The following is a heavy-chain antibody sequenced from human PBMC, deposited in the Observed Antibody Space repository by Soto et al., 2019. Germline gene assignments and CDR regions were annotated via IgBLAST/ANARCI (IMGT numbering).Heavy chain of an antibody. CDR1: GFIFENFG. J-gene: IGHJ5*02. CDR3: AKNQGVELVPLATVDWFDP. CDR2: ISGSGFKK. D-gene: IGHD1-26*01. V-gene: IGHV3-23*01. Sequence: PGGSLRLSCAACGFIFENFGMSWGRQAPGKGLEWISSISGSGFKKYYADSVKGRFTISRDNSKSTVYLELNNLSAEDTAVYHCAKNQGVELVPLATVDWFDPWGQGSVVTVSS.